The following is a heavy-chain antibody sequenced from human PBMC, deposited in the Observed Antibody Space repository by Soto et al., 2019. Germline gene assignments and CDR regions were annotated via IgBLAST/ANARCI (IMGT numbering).Heavy chain of an antibody. J-gene: IGHJ4*02. CDR1: GYTFTSYA. Sequence: QVQLVQSGAEVKKPGASVKVSCKASGYTFTSYAMHWLRQAPGQRLEWMGWINAGNGNTKYSQKFQGRVTITRDTSASTAYMELSSLRSEDTAVYYCARDPPGYDFWSGYYFDYWGQGTLVTVSS. D-gene: IGHD3-3*01. CDR2: INAGNGNT. CDR3: ARDPPGYDFWSGYYFDY. V-gene: IGHV1-3*01.